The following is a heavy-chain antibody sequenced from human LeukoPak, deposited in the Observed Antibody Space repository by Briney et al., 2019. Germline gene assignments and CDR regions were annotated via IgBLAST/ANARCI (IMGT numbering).Heavy chain of an antibody. CDR3: ASDSRADGYRMFDS. CDR1: GFXFSSYA. D-gene: IGHD5-24*01. Sequence: GGSLRLSCAASGFXFSSYAMNWVRQAPGKGLEWVSGISGSGDNTYYADSVRGRFTISRDSSKSTLFLQMDSLRAEDTALYYCASDSRADGYRMFDSWGQGTLVTVSS. J-gene: IGHJ4*02. V-gene: IGHV3-23*01. CDR2: ISGSGDNT.